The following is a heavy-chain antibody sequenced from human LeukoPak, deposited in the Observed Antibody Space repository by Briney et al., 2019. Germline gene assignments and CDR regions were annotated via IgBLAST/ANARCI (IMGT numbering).Heavy chain of an antibody. Sequence: SVKVSCKASGGTFSSYAISWVRQAPGQGLEWMGGIIPIFGTANYAQKFQGRVTITADESTSTAYMELSSLRSEDTAVYYCASCFYYDSSGYYRDAFDIWGQGTMVTASS. CDR2: IIPIFGTA. V-gene: IGHV1-69*13. D-gene: IGHD3-22*01. J-gene: IGHJ3*02. CDR3: ASCFYYDSSGYYRDAFDI. CDR1: GGTFSSYA.